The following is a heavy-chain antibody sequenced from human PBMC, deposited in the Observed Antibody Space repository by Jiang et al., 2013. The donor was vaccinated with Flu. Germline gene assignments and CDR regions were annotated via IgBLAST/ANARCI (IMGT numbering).Heavy chain of an antibody. D-gene: IGHD1-26*01. J-gene: IGHJ5*02. Sequence: SWIRQPPRKGAWSGLGKVNHSGSTNYNPSLKSRVTISVDTSKNQFSLKLSSVTAADTAVYYCARSLSGWFDPWGQGTLVTVSS. V-gene: IGHV4-34*01. CDR2: VNHSGST. CDR3: ARSLSGWFDP.